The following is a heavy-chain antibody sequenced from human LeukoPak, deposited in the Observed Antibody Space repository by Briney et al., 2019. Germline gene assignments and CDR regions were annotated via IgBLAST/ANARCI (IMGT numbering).Heavy chain of an antibody. J-gene: IGHJ4*02. D-gene: IGHD3-22*01. CDR1: GFTFSSEV. CDR3: AKGRPHYYDSSGYYYFDY. CDR2: ISGNGGST. Sequence: GGSLILSSAAAGFTFSSEVMSWVRPAQEKRLEWVSAISGNGGSTYYADSVKGRFTISRDNSKNTLYLQMNSLRAEDTAVYYCAKGRPHYYDSSGYYYFDYWGQGTLVTVSS. V-gene: IGHV3-23*01.